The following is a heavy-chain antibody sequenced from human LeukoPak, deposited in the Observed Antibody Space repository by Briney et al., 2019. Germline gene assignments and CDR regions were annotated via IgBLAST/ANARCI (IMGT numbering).Heavy chain of an antibody. Sequence: GGSLRLSCAASGFTFSSYGMHWVRQAPGKGLEWVTVIWYDGSNKYYADSVTGRFTISRDNSKTTLYLQMNSLRAEDTAVYYCARDLAGGSYLIRMDVWGQGTTVTVSS. V-gene: IGHV3-33*01. CDR2: IWYDGSNK. CDR3: ARDLAGGSYLIRMDV. D-gene: IGHD1-26*01. J-gene: IGHJ6*02. CDR1: GFTFSSYG.